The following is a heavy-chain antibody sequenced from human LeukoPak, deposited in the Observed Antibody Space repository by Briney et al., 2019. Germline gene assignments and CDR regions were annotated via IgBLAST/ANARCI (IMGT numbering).Heavy chain of an antibody. CDR3: ARVYYYDSSGYYKDY. J-gene: IGHJ4*02. V-gene: IGHV1-2*02. D-gene: IGHD3-22*01. Sequence: ASVKVSCKASGYTFTGNYMHWVRQAPGQGLEWMGWINPNSGGTNYAQKFQGRVTMTRDTSISTAYMELSSLRSDDTAVYYCARVYYYDSSGYYKDYWGQGTLVTVSS. CDR2: INPNSGGT. CDR1: GYTFTGNY.